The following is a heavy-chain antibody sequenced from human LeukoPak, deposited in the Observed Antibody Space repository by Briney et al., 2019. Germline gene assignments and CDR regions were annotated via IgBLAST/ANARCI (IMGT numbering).Heavy chain of an antibody. J-gene: IGHJ4*02. CDR3: ARLTVTYYFDY. V-gene: IGHV3-53*01. CDR1: GSTVSSNY. D-gene: IGHD4-17*01. Sequence: PGGSLRLSCAASGSTVSSNYMSWVRQAPGKGLEWVSVMYSGGTTYYADSVKGRFTISRDNSKNTLYLQMSSLRAEDTAVYYCARLTVTYYFDYWGQGTLVTVSS. CDR2: MYSGGTT.